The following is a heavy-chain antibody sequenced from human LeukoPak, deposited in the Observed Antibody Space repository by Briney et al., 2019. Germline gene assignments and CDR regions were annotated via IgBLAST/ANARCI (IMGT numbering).Heavy chain of an antibody. CDR3: ARGSGYDSRLPTIDY. Sequence: PLASVKVSCKASGYTFPSYGISWVRQAPGQGLEWMGWISAYNGNTNYAQKVQGRVTMTTYTSTRTAYMELRSLRSDDTAVYYCARGSGYDSRLPTIDYWGQGTLVTVSS. V-gene: IGHV1-18*01. D-gene: IGHD3-22*01. CDR1: GYTFPSYG. CDR2: ISAYNGNT. J-gene: IGHJ4*02.